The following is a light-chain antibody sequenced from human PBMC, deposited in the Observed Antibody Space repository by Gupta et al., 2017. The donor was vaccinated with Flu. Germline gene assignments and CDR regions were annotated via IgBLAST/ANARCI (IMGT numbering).Light chain of an antibody. CDR3: LQTYSRPWS. Sequence: PSSLSASVGDRVTITCRASQNIRKYLSWYQRKAGEAPKLLIYGASTLQSGVPSTFSGSGSGTDFTLTISSLQPEDFATYYCLQTYSRPWSFGQGTEV. J-gene: IGKJ1*01. CDR1: QNIRKY. CDR2: GAS. V-gene: IGKV1-39*01.